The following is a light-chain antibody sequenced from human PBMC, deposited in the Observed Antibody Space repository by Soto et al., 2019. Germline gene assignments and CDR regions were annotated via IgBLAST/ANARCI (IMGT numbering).Light chain of an antibody. Sequence: QAVVTQEPSLTVSAGGTVTLTCGSCTGAVTSNHHPYWFQQKAGQAPRTLIYDTSNKHSWTPARFSGSLLGDKAALTLSGAQPEDQAQYYCLLSYNAARVFGGGTKLTV. CDR2: DTS. CDR1: TGAVTSNHH. J-gene: IGLJ2*01. CDR3: LLSYNAARV. V-gene: IGLV7-46*01.